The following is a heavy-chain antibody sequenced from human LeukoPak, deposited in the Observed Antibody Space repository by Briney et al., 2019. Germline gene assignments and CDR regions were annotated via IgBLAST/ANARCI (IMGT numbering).Heavy chain of an antibody. Sequence: GGSLRLSCAASGFTFSNYAMHWVRQAPGRGLEWVAVISYDASRKFYGDSVKGRFTISRDNSKNTLYLQMNSLRPDDTAVYYCARDLAATGTLVDYWGQGTLVTVSS. J-gene: IGHJ4*02. D-gene: IGHD6-13*01. V-gene: IGHV3-30-3*01. CDR1: GFTFSNYA. CDR2: ISYDASRK. CDR3: ARDLAATGTLVDY.